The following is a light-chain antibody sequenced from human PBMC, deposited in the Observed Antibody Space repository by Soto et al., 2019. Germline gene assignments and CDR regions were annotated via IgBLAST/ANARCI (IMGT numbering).Light chain of an antibody. J-gene: IGKJ2*01. Sequence: EMVMTQSPATLSVSPGERATLSCRASQSVSSNLAWYQQKPGQAPRLLIHGASTRATGIPARFSGSGSGTEFTLTISSLQSEDFAVYYCQQYNNWPDTFGQGTKLEIK. CDR2: GAS. CDR1: QSVSSN. CDR3: QQYNNWPDT. V-gene: IGKV3-15*01.